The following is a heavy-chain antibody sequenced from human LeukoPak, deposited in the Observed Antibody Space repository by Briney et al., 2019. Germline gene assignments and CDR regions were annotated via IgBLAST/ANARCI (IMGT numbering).Heavy chain of an antibody. CDR1: GDSISSFY. J-gene: IGHJ5*02. Sequence: SETLSLTCTVSGDSISSFYWSWIRQAPGKGLECMGLIYINGDTSYNPSLKGRATLSLDTSKNQFSLRLTSATAADTGVYYCATTARPFASWGPGTLVTVSS. V-gene: IGHV4-4*08. CDR2: IYINGDT. CDR3: ATTARPFAS. D-gene: IGHD3-3*01.